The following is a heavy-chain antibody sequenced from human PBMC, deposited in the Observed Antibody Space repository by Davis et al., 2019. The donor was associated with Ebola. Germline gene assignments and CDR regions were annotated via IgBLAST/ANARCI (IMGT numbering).Heavy chain of an antibody. V-gene: IGHV3-11*04. Sequence: GESLKISCAASGFTFSDYYMSWIRQAPGKGLEWVSYISSSGSTIYYADSVKGRFTISRDNAKNSLYLQMNSLRAEDTAVYYCAREGLSNYGMDVWGQGTTVTVSS. CDR3: AREGLSNYGMDV. CDR2: ISSSGSTI. CDR1: GFTFSDYY. D-gene: IGHD3-16*02. J-gene: IGHJ6*02.